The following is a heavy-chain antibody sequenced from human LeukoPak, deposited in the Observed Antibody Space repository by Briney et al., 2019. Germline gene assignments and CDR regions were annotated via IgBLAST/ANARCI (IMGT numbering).Heavy chain of an antibody. CDR1: GYTFTSYG. V-gene: IGHV1-18*01. CDR2: ISAYNGNT. D-gene: IGHD3-10*01. J-gene: IGHJ6*02. CDR3: ARGGYYYGSAPRVGMDV. Sequence: GASVKVSCKASGYTFTSYGISWVRQAPGQGLEWMGWISAYNGNTNYAQKLQGRVTMTTDTSTSTAYMELRSLRSDDTAVYYCARGGYYYGSAPRVGMDVWGQGTTVTVSS.